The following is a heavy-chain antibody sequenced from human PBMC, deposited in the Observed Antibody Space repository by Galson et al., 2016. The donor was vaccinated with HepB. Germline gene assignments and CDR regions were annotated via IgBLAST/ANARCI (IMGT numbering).Heavy chain of an antibody. CDR3: AKGASFYFYNLDV. D-gene: IGHD6-6*01. J-gene: IGHJ6*02. CDR2: IAWDGGST. V-gene: IGHV3-43*01. Sequence: SLRLSCAGSGLTFDDYTMHWVRQAPGKGLEWVSLIAWDGGSTFYADSVKGRFTISRDNSKNSLYLEMNRLRTEDTAFYYCAKGASFYFYNLDVWGQGTTVTVSS. CDR1: GLTFDDYT.